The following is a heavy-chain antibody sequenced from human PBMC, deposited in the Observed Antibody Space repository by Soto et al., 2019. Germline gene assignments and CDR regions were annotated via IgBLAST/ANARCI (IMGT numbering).Heavy chain of an antibody. V-gene: IGHV3-48*02. CDR3: ARTPLIEYYYDSSGNPWFDP. CDR1: GVIVSSYG. CDR2: ISSSSSTI. D-gene: IGHD3-22*01. Sequence: GWCLRLSCAACGVIVSSYGVNWVRQTPGKGLEWVSYISSSSSTIYYADSVKGRFTISRDNAKNSLYLQMNSLRDEDTAVYYCARTPLIEYYYDSSGNPWFDPWGQGTLVTVSS. J-gene: IGHJ5*02.